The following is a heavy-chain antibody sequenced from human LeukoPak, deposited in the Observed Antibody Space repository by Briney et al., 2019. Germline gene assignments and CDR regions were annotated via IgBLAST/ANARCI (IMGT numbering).Heavy chain of an antibody. J-gene: IGHJ6*03. CDR3: ARAARDFYYYYMDV. D-gene: IGHD6-6*01. CDR1: GFPFSNYD. Sequence: GGSLRLSCATSGFPFSNYDMHWVRQAPGKGLEWVTLIRFDGSNKYYADSVKGRFTISRDNSKNTLYLQMNSLRAEDTAVYYCARAARDFYYYYMDVWGKGTTVTVSS. CDR2: IRFDGSNK. V-gene: IGHV3-30*02.